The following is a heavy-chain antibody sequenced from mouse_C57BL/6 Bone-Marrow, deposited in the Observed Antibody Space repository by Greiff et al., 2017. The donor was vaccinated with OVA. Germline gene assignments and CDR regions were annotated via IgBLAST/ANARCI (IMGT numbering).Heavy chain of an antibody. CDR2: INPYNGGT. CDR3: ARWTVVAPVGF. J-gene: IGHJ3*01. D-gene: IGHD1-1*01. V-gene: IGHV1-19*01. CDR1: GYTFTDYY. Sequence: EVQLQQSGPVLVKPGASVKMSCKASGYTFTDYYMNWVKQSHGKSLEWIGVINPYNGGTSYNQKFKGKATLTVDKSSSTAYMELNSLTSEDSAVYYCARWTVVAPVGFGGQGTLVTVSA.